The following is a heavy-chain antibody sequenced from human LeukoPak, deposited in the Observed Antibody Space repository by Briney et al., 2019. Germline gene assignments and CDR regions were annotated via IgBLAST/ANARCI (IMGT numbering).Heavy chain of an antibody. V-gene: IGHV4-61*02. CDR3: AGVGIAARGDAFDI. Sequence: SQTLSLTCTVSGGSISSGSYYWSWIRQPAGKGLEWIGRIYTSGSTNYNPSLKSRVTISVHTSKNQFSLKLSSVTAADAAVYYCAGVGIAARGDAFDIWGQGTMVTVSS. D-gene: IGHD6-6*01. CDR2: IYTSGST. J-gene: IGHJ3*02. CDR1: GGSISSGSYY.